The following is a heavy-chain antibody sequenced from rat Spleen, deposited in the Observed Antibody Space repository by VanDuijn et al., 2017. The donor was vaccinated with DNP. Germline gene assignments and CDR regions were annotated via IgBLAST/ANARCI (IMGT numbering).Heavy chain of an antibody. CDR1: GFTFSDYY. J-gene: IGHJ4*01. CDR3: TTGYYYSSYIF. D-gene: IGHD1-2*01. CDR2: ISYDGGST. V-gene: IGHV5-20*01. Sequence: EVQLVESGGGLVQPGRSLKLSCAASGFTFSDYYMAWVRQAPTKGLAWVASISYDGGSTYYRDSVKGRFTITRDNAKSSLYLQMDSLRSEDTATYYCTTGYYYSSYIFWGQGASVTVSS.